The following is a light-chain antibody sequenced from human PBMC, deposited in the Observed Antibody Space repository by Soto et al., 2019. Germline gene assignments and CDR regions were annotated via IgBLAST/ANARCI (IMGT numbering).Light chain of an antibody. CDR1: SRDVGSYNL. CDR3: CSYAGSNTWV. J-gene: IGLJ3*02. CDR2: EGS. Sequence: QSALTQPASVSGSPGQSITISCTGTSRDVGSYNLVSWYQKHPGKAPKLIIYEGSKRPSGVSDRFSGSKSGNTASLTISGLQAEDESDYYWCSYAGSNTWVFGGGTKLTVL. V-gene: IGLV2-23*01.